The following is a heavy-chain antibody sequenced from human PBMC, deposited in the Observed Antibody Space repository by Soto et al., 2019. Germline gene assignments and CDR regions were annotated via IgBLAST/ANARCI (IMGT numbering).Heavy chain of an antibody. CDR1: GGSISSGGYS. D-gene: IGHD2-8*02. CDR2: IYHSGNT. J-gene: IGHJ5*02. V-gene: IGHV4-30-2*01. CDR3: ARHEGWTGPDQ. Sequence: SETLSLTCAVSGGSISSGGYSWSWLRQPPGKGLEWIGYIYHSGNTYYNPSLKSRVTISVHRSKDQFSLNVYSVTAADTAVYYCARHEGWTGPDQWGQGTLVTVSS.